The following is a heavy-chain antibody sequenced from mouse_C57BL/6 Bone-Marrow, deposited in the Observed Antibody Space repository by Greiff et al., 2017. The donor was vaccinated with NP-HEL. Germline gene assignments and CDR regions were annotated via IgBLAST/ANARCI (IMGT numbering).Heavy chain of an antibody. D-gene: IGHD2-4*01. CDR3: ARPCGDYDFGY. V-gene: IGHV1-4*01. CDR1: GYTFTSYT. Sequence: VQLQQSGAELARPGASVKMSCKASGYTFTSYTMHWVKQRPGQGLEWIGYINPSSGYTKYNQKFKDKATLTADKSSSTAYMQLSSLTSEDSAVYYCARPCGDYDFGYWGHGALVTVSA. J-gene: IGHJ3*01. CDR2: INPSSGYT.